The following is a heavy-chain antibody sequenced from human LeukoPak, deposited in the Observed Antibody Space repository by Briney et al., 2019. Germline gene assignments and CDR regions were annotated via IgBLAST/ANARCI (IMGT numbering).Heavy chain of an antibody. D-gene: IGHD3-3*01. CDR2: INHSGST. J-gene: IGHJ4*02. CDR3: ARGKYYDFWSGPIDY. CDR1: GGSFSGYY. V-gene: IGHV4-34*01. Sequence: PSETLSLTCAVYGGSFSGYYWSWIRQPPGKGLEWIGEINHSGSTNYNPSLKSRVTISVDTYKNQFSLKLSSVTAADTAVYYCARGKYYDFWSGPIDYWGQGTLVTVSS.